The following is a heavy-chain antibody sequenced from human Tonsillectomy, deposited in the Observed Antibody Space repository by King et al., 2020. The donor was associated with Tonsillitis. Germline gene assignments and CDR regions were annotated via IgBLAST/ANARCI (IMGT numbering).Heavy chain of an antibody. V-gene: IGHV3-49*03. CDR2: IRNKAYGGTT. CDR3: TRVWFGELYSPFDY. Sequence: VQLVESGGGLVQPGRSLRLSCTASGFTFGDYAMSWFRQAPGKGLEWVGFIRNKAYGGTTEYAASVKGRFTISRDDSKSIAYLQMNSLKTEDTAVYYRTRVWFGELYSPFDYWGQGTLVTVSS. J-gene: IGHJ4*02. CDR1: GFTFGDYA. D-gene: IGHD3-10*01.